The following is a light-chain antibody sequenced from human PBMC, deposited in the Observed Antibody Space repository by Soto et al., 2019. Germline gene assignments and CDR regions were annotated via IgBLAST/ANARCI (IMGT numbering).Light chain of an antibody. J-gene: IGLJ2*01. CDR1: NIGSKS. CDR2: YDS. V-gene: IGLV3-21*04. Sequence: ELTQPPSVSVAPGKTARITCGGNNIGSKSGHWYQQKPGQAPVLVIYYDSDRPSGIPQRFSGSNSGNTATLTISRVEAGDEADYYCQVWDSSSDHVVFGGGTKLTVL. CDR3: QVWDSSSDHVV.